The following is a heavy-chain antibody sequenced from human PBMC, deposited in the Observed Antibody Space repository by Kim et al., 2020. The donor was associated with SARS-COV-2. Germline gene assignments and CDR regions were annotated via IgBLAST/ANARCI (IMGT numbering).Heavy chain of an antibody. D-gene: IGHD3-16*01. CDR1: GFTFSAYD. J-gene: IGHJ3*02. CDR3: VRDRMGGAFDI. Sequence: GGSLRLFCATSGFTFSAYDMNWVRRAPGKGLEWLSFITKSSTTIYYANSVKGRFTISRANAQNSLYLQMNSLRDEDTALYYCVRDRMGGAFDIWGQGTMV. CDR2: ITKSSTTI. V-gene: IGHV3-48*02.